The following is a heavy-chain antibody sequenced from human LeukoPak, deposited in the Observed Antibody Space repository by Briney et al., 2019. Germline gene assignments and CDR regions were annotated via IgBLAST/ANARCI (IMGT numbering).Heavy chain of an antibody. V-gene: IGHV3-66*01. J-gene: IGHJ6*02. CDR1: GFTVSSNY. CDR3: ARDHRTVYYYYGMDV. CDR2: IYSGGST. Sequence: GGSLRLSCAASGFTVSSNYMSWVRQAPGKGLERVSVIYSGGSTYYADSVKGRFTISRDNSKNTLHLQMNSLRAEDTAVYYCARDHRTVYYYYGMDVWGQGTTVTVSS.